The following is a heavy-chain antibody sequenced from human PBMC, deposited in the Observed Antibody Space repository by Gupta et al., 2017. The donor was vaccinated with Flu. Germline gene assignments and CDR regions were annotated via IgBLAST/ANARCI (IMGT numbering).Heavy chain of an antibody. D-gene: IGHD1-26*01. V-gene: IGHV3-23*01. CDR1: GIILTDYA. J-gene: IGHJ4*02. CDR2: ISGGGGVAT. Sequence: EVRPLQSGGGLVQSGGSLALPGAAPGIILTDYARTGVRHAPGKRLEWLSDISGGGGVATHYADSVEGRFTISRDNSKNMVYLQMNSLRGEDTAVYYCGKSLWPVGGISDFWGQGSLVTVSS. CDR3: GKSLWPVGGISDF.